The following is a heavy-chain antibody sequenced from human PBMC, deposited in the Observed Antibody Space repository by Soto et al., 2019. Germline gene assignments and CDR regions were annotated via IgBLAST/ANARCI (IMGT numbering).Heavy chain of an antibody. CDR1: GFTFSSYG. D-gene: IGHD2-15*01. CDR2: ISYDGSNK. Sequence: QVQLVESGGGVVQPGRSLRLSCAAAGFTFSSYGMHWVRQAPGKGLEWVAVISYDGSNKYYADSVKGRFTISRDNSKNTLNLQMNSLRAEDTAVYYCAKGSGYCSGGSCYQYYFDFWGLGTLVTVSS. V-gene: IGHV3-30*18. J-gene: IGHJ4*02. CDR3: AKGSGYCSGGSCYQYYFDF.